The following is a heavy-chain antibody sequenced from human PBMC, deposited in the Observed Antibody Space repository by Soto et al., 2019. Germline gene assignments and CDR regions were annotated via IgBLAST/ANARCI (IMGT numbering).Heavy chain of an antibody. V-gene: IGHV4-38-2*02. D-gene: IGHD3-9*01. J-gene: IGHJ4*02. CDR3: ARDSDYDILTGPFDY. Sequence: SETLSLTCAVSGYSISSGYYWGCVRQPPGKGLEWIGSIYHSGSTYYNPSLKSRVTISVDTSKNQFSLKLSSVTAADTAVYYCARDSDYDILTGPFDYWGQGTLVTVYS. CDR1: GYSISSGYY. CDR2: IYHSGST.